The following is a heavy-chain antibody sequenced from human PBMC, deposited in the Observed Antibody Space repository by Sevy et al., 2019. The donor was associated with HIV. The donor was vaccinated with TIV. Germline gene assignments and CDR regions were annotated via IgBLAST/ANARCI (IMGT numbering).Heavy chain of an antibody. Sequence: GGSLRLSCAASGFTFSSYSMNWVRQAPGKGLEWVSSISSSSSYIYYADSVKGRFTISRDNAKNSLYLQMNSLRAEDTAVYYCARDPVAVAGNRYGMDVWGQGTTVTVSS. CDR3: ARDPVAVAGNRYGMDV. V-gene: IGHV3-21*01. CDR2: ISSSSSYI. CDR1: GFTFSSYS. D-gene: IGHD6-19*01. J-gene: IGHJ6*02.